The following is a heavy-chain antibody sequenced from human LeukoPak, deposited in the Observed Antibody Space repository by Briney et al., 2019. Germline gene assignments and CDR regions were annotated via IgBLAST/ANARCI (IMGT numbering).Heavy chain of an antibody. Sequence: PGGSLRLSCAASGFTFSGFWMHWVRQAPGKGLVWVPCISFDGSDATYADSVKGRFTVSRDNAKKSLYLQINSLRAEDTAVYYCANLVLIPGEDYFDYWGQGTLVSVSS. J-gene: IGHJ4*02. V-gene: IGHV3-74*01. D-gene: IGHD2-8*01. CDR1: GFTFSGFW. CDR2: ISFDGSDA. CDR3: ANLVLIPGEDYFDY.